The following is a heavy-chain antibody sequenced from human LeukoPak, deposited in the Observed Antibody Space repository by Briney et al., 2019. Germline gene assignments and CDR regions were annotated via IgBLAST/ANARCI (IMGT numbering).Heavy chain of an antibody. CDR2: INHSGST. CDR1: GGSFSGYY. J-gene: IGHJ4*02. CDR3: ARVGYSSGYLFDY. Sequence: SETLSLTCAGYGGSFSGYYWSWIRQPPGKGLEWIGEINHSGSTNYNPSLKSRVTISVDTSKNQFSLKLSSVTAADTAVYYCARVGYSSGYLFDYWGQGTLVTVSS. V-gene: IGHV4-34*01. D-gene: IGHD3-22*01.